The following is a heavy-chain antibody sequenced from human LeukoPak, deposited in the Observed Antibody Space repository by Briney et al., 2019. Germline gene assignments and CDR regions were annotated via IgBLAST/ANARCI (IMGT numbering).Heavy chain of an antibody. CDR1: RGSISSYY. Sequence: SETLSLTCTVSRGSISSYYWGWIRQPPGKGLEWIGYIYYSGTTNYNPSLKSRVTISVDTSKNQFSLKLSSVTAADTAVYYCARGVYIAAAQNGYWGQGTLVTVSS. CDR2: IYYSGTT. D-gene: IGHD6-13*01. J-gene: IGHJ4*02. CDR3: ARGVYIAAAQNGY. V-gene: IGHV4-59*01.